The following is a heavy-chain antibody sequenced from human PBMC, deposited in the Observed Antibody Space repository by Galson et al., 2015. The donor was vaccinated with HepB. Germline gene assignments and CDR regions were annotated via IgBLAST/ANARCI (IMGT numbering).Heavy chain of an antibody. CDR1: GFTFSIYW. V-gene: IGHV3-7*03. J-gene: IGHJ5*02. Sequence: SLRLSCAASGFTFSIYWMRWVRRAPGKGLEWVANIKQDRSEKYYVDSVKGRFTISRDNAKNSLYRQMNSLRAEDTAVYYCARIPCSGYYYCWFDPWGQGTLVTVSS. D-gene: IGHD3-22*01. CDR2: IKQDRSEK. CDR3: ARIPCSGYYYCWFDP.